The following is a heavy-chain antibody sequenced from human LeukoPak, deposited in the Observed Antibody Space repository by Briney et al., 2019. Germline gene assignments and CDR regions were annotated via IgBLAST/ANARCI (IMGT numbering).Heavy chain of an antibody. CDR1: GGSFSGYY. V-gene: IGHV4-34*01. CDR2: INHSGST. J-gene: IGHJ5*02. Sequence: SETLSLTCAVYGGSFSGYYWSWIRQPPGKGLEWIGEINHSGSTNYNPSLKSRGTISVDTSKNQFSLKVRYMTAADTAVYYCARVPGVYYDSLTGYGSGWFDPWSQGTLVTVSS. CDR3: ARVPGVYYDSLTGYGSGWFDP. D-gene: IGHD3-9*01.